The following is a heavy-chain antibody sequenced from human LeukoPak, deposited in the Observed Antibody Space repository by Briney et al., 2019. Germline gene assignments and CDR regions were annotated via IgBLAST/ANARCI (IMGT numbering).Heavy chain of an antibody. Sequence: ASVKVSCKASGYTFTGYYMHWVRQAPGQGLEWMGWINPNSGCTNYAQKFQGSVTINKDTSISPAYMKRSRLRSDDTAVYYCASFPPYSLVPPTSDWYFDLWGRGTLVTVSS. CDR3: ASFPPYSLVPPTSDWYFDL. J-gene: IGHJ2*01. D-gene: IGHD6-13*01. CDR2: INPNSGCT. CDR1: GYTFTGYY. V-gene: IGHV1-2*02.